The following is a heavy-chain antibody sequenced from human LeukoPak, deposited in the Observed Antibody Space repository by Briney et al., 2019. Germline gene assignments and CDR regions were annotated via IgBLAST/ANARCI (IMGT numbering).Heavy chain of an antibody. CDR2: ISYDGSNK. J-gene: IGHJ3*02. CDR1: GFTFSSYG. Sequence: AGGSLRLSCAASGFTFSSYGMHWVRQAPGKGLEWVAVISYDGSNKYYADSVKGRFTISRDNSKNTLYLQMNSLRAEDTAVCYCAKLDYGDYVDAFDIWGQGTMVTVSS. D-gene: IGHD4-17*01. CDR3: AKLDYGDYVDAFDI. V-gene: IGHV3-30*18.